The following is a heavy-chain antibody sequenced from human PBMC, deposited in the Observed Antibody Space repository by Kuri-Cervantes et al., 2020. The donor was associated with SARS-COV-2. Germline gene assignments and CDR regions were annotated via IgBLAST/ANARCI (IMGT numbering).Heavy chain of an antibody. CDR1: GGSFSNFN. CDR3: ARLRRHNNGWFATGYYMDV. V-gene: IGHV4-34*01. D-gene: IGHD6-19*01. CDR2: INYSGTT. Sequence: SETLSLTCGVYGGSFSNFNWNWVRQTPGKGLEWIGEINYSGTTNYNPSLKSRVTISVDTSKNQFSLNLTSVTAADTAVYYCARLRRHNNGWFATGYYMDVWGKGTTVTVSS. J-gene: IGHJ6*03.